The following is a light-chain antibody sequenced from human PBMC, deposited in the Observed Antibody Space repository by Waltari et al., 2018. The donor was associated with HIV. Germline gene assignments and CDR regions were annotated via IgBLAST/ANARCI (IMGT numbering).Light chain of an antibody. CDR3: AAWDDSLNGWV. J-gene: IGLJ3*02. CDR2: SNN. V-gene: IGLV1-44*01. Sequence: QSVLTQPSSASGTPGQRVTIPCSGTSSNIGSYTVNWYQQLPGTAPKHLIYSNNQRPSGVPDRFSGSKSGTSASLAISGLQSEDEADYYCAAWDDSLNGWVFGGGTKLTVL. CDR1: SSNIGSYT.